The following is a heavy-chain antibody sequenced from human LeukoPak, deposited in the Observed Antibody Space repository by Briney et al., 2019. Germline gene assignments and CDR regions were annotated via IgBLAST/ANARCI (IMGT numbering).Heavy chain of an antibody. V-gene: IGHV3-48*01. CDR1: GFTFSSYS. Sequence: GGSLRLSCAASGFTFSSYSMNWVRQAPGKGLEGISYISSSSSTIDYAGSVKGRLPISRENAKNSLYLQMNSLRAEDTAVYYCARDPRSSNSYQYYYMDVWGKGTTVAVSS. CDR3: ARDPRSSNSYQYYYMDV. J-gene: IGHJ6*03. CDR2: ISSSSSTI. D-gene: IGHD2-2*01.